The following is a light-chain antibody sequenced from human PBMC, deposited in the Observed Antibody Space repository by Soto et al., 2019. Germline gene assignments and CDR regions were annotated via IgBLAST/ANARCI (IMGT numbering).Light chain of an antibody. CDR1: SSDFGDDKY. J-gene: IGLJ1*01. Sequence: QSALTQPASVSGSPGQSITMSCTGSSSDFGDDKYVTWYQQQPGKGPNLLIYGVSKRPSGVPDRFSGSKSGNTASLTVSGLQADDEADYFCSSYAGSNNFYVFGTGTKVTVL. CDR3: SSYAGSNNFYV. V-gene: IGLV2-8*01. CDR2: GVS.